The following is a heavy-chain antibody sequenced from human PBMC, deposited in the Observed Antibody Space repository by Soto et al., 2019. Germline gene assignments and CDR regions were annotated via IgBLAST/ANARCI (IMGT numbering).Heavy chain of an antibody. D-gene: IGHD4-17*01. CDR3: ARTYDYGHYALDY. Sequence: SETLSLTCTVSGGSISSYDGSWIRQPPGKGLEWIGYIYYSGSTNYNPSLKSRVTISVDTSKNQFSLKLSSVTAADTAVYYCARTYDYGHYALDYWGQGTLVTVSS. V-gene: IGHV4-59*01. J-gene: IGHJ4*02. CDR2: IYYSGST. CDR1: GGSISSYD.